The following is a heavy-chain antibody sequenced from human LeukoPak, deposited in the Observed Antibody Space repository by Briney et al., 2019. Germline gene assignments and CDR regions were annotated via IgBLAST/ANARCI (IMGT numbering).Heavy chain of an antibody. CDR1: GGSISSGGYS. CDR3: ARGKGDYGADYFDY. Sequence: SQTLSLTCAVSGGSISSGGYSWRWIRQPPGKGLEWIGYIYHSGSTYYNPSLKSRVTISVDRSKNQFSLKLSSVTAADTAVYYCARGKGDYGADYFDYWGQGTLVTVSS. J-gene: IGHJ4*02. D-gene: IGHD4-17*01. V-gene: IGHV4-30-2*01. CDR2: IYHSGST.